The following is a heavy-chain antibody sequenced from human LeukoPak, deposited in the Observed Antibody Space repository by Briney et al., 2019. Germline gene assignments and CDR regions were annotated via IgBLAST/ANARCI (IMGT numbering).Heavy chain of an antibody. CDR2: IRSKAYGGTT. CDR1: GFTFCDYA. Sequence: GGSLRLSCTASGFTFCDYAMTWVRQAPGKGLEWVGFIRSKAYGGTTEYAASVKGRFSISRDDSKSIAYLQMNSLKTEDTAVYYCTKWLASDYWGQGTLVTVSS. CDR3: TKWLASDY. J-gene: IGHJ4*02. D-gene: IGHD6-19*01. V-gene: IGHV3-49*04.